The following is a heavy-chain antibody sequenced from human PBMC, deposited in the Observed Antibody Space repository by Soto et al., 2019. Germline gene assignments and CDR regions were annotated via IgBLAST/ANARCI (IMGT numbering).Heavy chain of an antibody. CDR3: ARVGYCSSTSCGNWFDP. D-gene: IGHD2-2*01. J-gene: IGHJ5*02. CDR1: GGSFSGYY. Sequence: SETLSLTCAVYGGSFSGYYWSWIRQPPGKGLEWIGEINHSGSTNYNPSLKSRVTISVDTSKNQFSLKLSSVTAADTAVYYCARVGYCSSTSCGNWFDPWGQGTLVTVS. CDR2: INHSGST. V-gene: IGHV4-34*01.